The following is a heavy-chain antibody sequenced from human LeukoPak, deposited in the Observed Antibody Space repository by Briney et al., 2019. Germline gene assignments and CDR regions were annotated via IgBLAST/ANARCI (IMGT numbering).Heavy chain of an antibody. CDR3: AKDPNNSGSYFALFDY. CDR2: ISGSGGGT. J-gene: IGHJ4*02. D-gene: IGHD1-26*01. CDR1: GFTFSSYA. Sequence: GGSLRLSCAASGFTFSSYAMSWVRQAPGKGLEWVSAISGSGGGTYYADSVKGRFTISRDNSKNTLHLQMNSLRAEDTAVYYCAKDPNNSGSYFALFDYWGQGTLVTVSS. V-gene: IGHV3-23*01.